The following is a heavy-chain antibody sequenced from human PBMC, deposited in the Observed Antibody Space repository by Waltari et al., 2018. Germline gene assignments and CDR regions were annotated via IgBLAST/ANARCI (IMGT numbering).Heavy chain of an antibody. CDR3: ARDPGIAVAGTRNGAFDI. V-gene: IGHV4-61*02. CDR2: IYTSGDT. J-gene: IGHJ3*02. D-gene: IGHD6-19*01. Sequence: QVQLQESGPGLVKPSQTLSLTCTVPGGSISSGSYYWSWIRQPAGKGLEWIGRIYTSGDTNYNPSRKSRVTISVATSKTQFSLKLSSVTAADTAVYYCARDPGIAVAGTRNGAFDIWGQGTMVTVSS. CDR1: GGSISSGSYY.